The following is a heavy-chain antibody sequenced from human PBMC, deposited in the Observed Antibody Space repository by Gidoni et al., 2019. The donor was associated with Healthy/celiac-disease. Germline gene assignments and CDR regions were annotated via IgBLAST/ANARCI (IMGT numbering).Heavy chain of an antibody. V-gene: IGHV1-46*03. CDR3: ARSRIGRSGSYWAFGY. CDR2: TNPSGGST. CDR1: GNTFTTYH. D-gene: IGHD1-26*01. Sequence: QVQLVQSGAEVKKPGASVKVSCKASGNTFTTYHMPGVRQAPGQGLERMGITNPSGGSTSYAQKFQGRVTMTRDTSTSTVYMELSSLRSEDTAVYYCARSRIGRSGSYWAFGYWGQGTLVTVSS. J-gene: IGHJ4*02.